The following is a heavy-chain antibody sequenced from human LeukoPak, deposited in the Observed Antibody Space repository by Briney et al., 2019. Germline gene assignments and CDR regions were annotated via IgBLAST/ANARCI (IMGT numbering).Heavy chain of an antibody. J-gene: IGHJ4*02. D-gene: IGHD3-16*02. CDR2: FDPEDGET. CDR1: GYTLTELS. Sequence: ASVKVSCKVSGYTLTELSMHWVRQAPGKGLEWMGGFDPEDGETIYAQKFQGRVTMTEDTSTSTAYMELRSLRSDDTAVYYCARASEGELSLVFGYWGQGTLVTVSS. V-gene: IGHV1-24*01. CDR3: ARASEGELSLVFGY.